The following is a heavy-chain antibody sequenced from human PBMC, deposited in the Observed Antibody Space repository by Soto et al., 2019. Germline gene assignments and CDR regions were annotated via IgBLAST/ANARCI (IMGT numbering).Heavy chain of an antibody. D-gene: IGHD3-22*01. V-gene: IGHV1-46*03. CDR1: GYTFTSYY. CDR2: INPSGGCT. Sequence: QVQLVQSGAEVKKPGASVKVSCKASGYTFTSYYMHWVRQAPGQGLEWMGIINPSGGCTSYAQKSQGRVTMTGDTFTRPVYMEMSSRRSEGPPVYYSARGERKYYDSSGPRPGGAFDIWGQGTMVTVSS. CDR3: ARGERKYYDSSGPRPGGAFDI. J-gene: IGHJ3*02.